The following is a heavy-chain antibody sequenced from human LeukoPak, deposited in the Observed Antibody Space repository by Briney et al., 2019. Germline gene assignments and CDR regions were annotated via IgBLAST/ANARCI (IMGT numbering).Heavy chain of an antibody. J-gene: IGHJ4*02. Sequence: GGSLRLSCAASGFTFNAFGMHWVRQAPGKRLEWLSIIWYDGNNKYYADSVKGRFTISRDNSKNTLYLQMNSLRAEDTAVYYCARLPTFYYDSSHYHYDYWGQGTLVTVSS. CDR3: ARLPTFYYDSSHYHYDY. CDR1: GFTFNAFG. CDR2: IWYDGNNK. D-gene: IGHD3-22*01. V-gene: IGHV3-33*03.